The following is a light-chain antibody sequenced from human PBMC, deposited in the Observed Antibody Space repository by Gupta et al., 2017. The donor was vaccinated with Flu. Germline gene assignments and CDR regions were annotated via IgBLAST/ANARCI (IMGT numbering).Light chain of an antibody. Sequence: DIVMTQSPLSLPVTPGEPASISCRSSQSLLHNNGYNFLDWYLQKPGQSPQLLIYLGSNRASGVPDRFSGSGSGTDFTLKISRVEAEDVGVYYCMQALQTPVTFAQGTRLEIK. CDR3: MQALQTPVT. CDR1: QSLLHNNGYNF. V-gene: IGKV2-28*01. J-gene: IGKJ5*01. CDR2: LGS.